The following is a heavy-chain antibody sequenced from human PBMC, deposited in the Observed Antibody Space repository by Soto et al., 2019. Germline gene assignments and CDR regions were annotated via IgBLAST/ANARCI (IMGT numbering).Heavy chain of an antibody. CDR3: AKVVVPAAIVNYYYGMDV. J-gene: IGHJ6*02. D-gene: IGHD2-2*01. Sequence: GGSLRLSCAASGFTFSSYAMHWVRQAPGKGLEWVAVTPYDGNNKYYADSVKGRFTISRDSSKNTLYLQMNSLRAEDMAVYYCAKVVVPAAIVNYYYGMDVWGQGTTVTVSS. CDR1: GFTFSSYA. V-gene: IGHV3-30*04. CDR2: TPYDGNNK.